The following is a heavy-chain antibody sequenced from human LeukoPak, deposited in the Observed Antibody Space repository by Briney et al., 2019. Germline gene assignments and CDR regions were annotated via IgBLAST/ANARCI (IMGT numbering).Heavy chain of an antibody. CDR2: IKSKTDGGTT. Sequence: GGSLRLSCAASGFTFSDAWMSWVRQAPGKGLEWVGRIKSKTDGGTTDYAAPVKGRFTISRDDSINTLYLQMNSLKTEDTAVYYCTTVYGGEGVFDCWGQGTLVTVSS. CDR1: GFTFSDAW. J-gene: IGHJ4*02. CDR3: TTVYGGEGVFDC. D-gene: IGHD1-26*01. V-gene: IGHV3-15*01.